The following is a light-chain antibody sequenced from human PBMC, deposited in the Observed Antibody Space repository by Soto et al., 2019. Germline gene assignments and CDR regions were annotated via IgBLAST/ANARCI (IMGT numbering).Light chain of an antibody. CDR1: QSVSSSY. J-gene: IGKJ2*01. Sequence: EIVLTQSPGTLSLSPGERATLSCRASQSVSSSYLAWYQQKPGQAPRLLIYGTSRRATGIPDRFSGSGSGTDFTLTISRLEPEDSAVYYCQQYVNSLYTFGQGTKLELK. CDR2: GTS. V-gene: IGKV3-20*01. CDR3: QQYVNSLYT.